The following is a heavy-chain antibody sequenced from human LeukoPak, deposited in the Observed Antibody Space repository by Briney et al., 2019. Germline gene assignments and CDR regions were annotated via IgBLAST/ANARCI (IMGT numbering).Heavy chain of an antibody. CDR1: GFTFDTYW. D-gene: IGHD3-22*01. CDR2: IDSDGSST. Sequence: PGGSPRLSCEASGFTFDTYWMHWVRQAPGKGLVWVSRIDSDGSSTSYADSVKGRFTISRDNAKNTLYLQMNSLGAEDTAVYYCAAAYFYDKSGYAGHWGQGTQVTVSS. J-gene: IGHJ4*02. CDR3: AAAYFYDKSGYAGH. V-gene: IGHV3-74*01.